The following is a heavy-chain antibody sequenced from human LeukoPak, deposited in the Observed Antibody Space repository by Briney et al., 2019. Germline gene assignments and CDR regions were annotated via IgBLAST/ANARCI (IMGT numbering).Heavy chain of an antibody. CDR2: IWYDGSNK. Sequence: GGSLRLSCAASGXTFSSYGMHWVRQAPGKGLEWVAVIWYDGSNKYYVDSVKGRFTISRDNSKNTLYLQMNSLRAEDTAVYYCARDQNEGYGDYFYYFDYWGQGTLVTVSS. CDR3: ARDQNEGYGDYFYYFDY. CDR1: GXTFSSYG. D-gene: IGHD4-17*01. J-gene: IGHJ4*02. V-gene: IGHV3-33*01.